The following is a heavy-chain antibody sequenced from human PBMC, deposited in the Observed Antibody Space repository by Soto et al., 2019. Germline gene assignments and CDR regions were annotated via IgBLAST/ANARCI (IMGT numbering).Heavy chain of an antibody. CDR1: CFVFGNFS. CDR3: ARVYDIAPQPPGLYYYYLFGIEV. D-gene: IGHD3-22*01. Sequence: PGGALRLSCAASCFVFGNFSMHWVRPAPGKGLEWVAVISFDGNSNYYSDSVKGRFTISRDNSKNMLYLQMSSLRAEDTAVYHCARVYDIAPQPPGLYYYYLFGIEVWGQGTTVTVS. CDR2: ISFDGNSN. V-gene: IGHV3-30*04. J-gene: IGHJ6*02.